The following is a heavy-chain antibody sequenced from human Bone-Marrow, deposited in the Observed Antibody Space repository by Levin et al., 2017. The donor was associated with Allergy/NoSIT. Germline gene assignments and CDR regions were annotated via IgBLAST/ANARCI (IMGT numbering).Heavy chain of an antibody. V-gene: IGHV3-23*01. Sequence: QAGGSLRLSCGTSGFTFSIYTMVWVRQAPGKGLQWVSAISGDSDNTYYADSVKGRFTISRDNSKNSLDLQLSSLRVDDTALYYCARRSGGFGELLRFDYWGQGTLVTVSS. J-gene: IGHJ4*02. CDR3: ARRSGGFGELLRFDY. CDR1: GFTFSIYT. CDR2: ISGDSDNT. D-gene: IGHD3-10*01.